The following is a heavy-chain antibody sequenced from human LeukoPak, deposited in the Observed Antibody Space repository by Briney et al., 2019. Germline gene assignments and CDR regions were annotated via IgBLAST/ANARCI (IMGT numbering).Heavy chain of an antibody. D-gene: IGHD6-19*01. J-gene: IGHJ4*02. Sequence: GGSLRLSCAASGFTFGSYSMNWVRQAPGKGLEWVSSISSSSSYIYYADSVKGRFTISRDNAKNSLYLQMNSLRAEDTAVYYCASSDSGWYEDFDYWGQGTLVTVSS. CDR1: GFTFGSYS. V-gene: IGHV3-21*01. CDR3: ASSDSGWYEDFDY. CDR2: ISSSSSYI.